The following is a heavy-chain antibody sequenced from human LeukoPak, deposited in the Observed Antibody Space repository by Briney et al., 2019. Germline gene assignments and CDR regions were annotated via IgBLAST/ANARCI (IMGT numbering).Heavy chain of an antibody. CDR3: ARGCSSSWTTYYFDY. CDR1: GGSISSGSYY. CDR2: IYTSGST. V-gene: IGHV4-61*02. J-gene: IGHJ4*02. D-gene: IGHD6-13*01. Sequence: SETLSLTCTVSGGSISSGSYYWSWIRQPAGRGLEWIGRIYTSGSTNYNPSLKSRATISVDTSKNQFSLKLSSVTAADTAVYYCARGCSSSWTTYYFDYWGQGTLVTVSS.